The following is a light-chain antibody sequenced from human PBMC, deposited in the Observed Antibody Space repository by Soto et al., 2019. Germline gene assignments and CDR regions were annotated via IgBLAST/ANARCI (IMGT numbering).Light chain of an antibody. CDR1: SSAVGGYKY. CDR2: DVS. J-gene: IGLJ2*01. CDR3: STYTSSSTLV. V-gene: IGLV2-14*01. Sequence: QSALTQPASVSGSPGQSITISCTGTSSAVGGYKYVSWYQQHPGKAPKLMIYDVSNRPSGVSNRFSGSKSGNTASLTISGLQAEDEADYYCSTYTSSSTLVFGGGTKLTV.